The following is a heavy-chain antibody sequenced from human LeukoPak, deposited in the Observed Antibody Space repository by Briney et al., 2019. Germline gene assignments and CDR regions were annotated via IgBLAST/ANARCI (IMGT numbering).Heavy chain of an antibody. D-gene: IGHD6-13*01. CDR2: ISSSSSYI. V-gene: IGHV3-21*01. J-gene: IGHJ5*02. CDR1: GFTFSSYS. Sequence: GGSLRLSCAASGFTFSSYSMNWVRQAPGKGLEWVSSISSSSSYIYYADSVKGRFTISRDNAKNSLYLQMNSLRAEDTAVYYCARDPPPSGTYSSSLYNWFDPWGQGTLVTVSS. CDR3: ARDPPPSGTYSSSLYNWFDP.